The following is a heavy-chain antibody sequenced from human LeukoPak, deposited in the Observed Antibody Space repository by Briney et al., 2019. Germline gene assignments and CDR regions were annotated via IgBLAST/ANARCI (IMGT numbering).Heavy chain of an antibody. CDR2: IYYSGST. J-gene: IGHJ4*02. Sequence: SETLSLTCTVSGASISSYYWSWIRQSPGKGLEWIGYIYYSGSTYYNPSLKSRVTISVDTSKKQFSLKLSSVTAADTAVYYCARHRTIYYDNGGYWVWGQGTLVTVSS. V-gene: IGHV4-59*04. D-gene: IGHD3-22*01. CDR3: ARHRTIYYDNGGYWV. CDR1: GASISSYY.